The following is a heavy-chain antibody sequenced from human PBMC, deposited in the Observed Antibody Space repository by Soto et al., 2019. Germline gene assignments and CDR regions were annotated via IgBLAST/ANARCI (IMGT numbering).Heavy chain of an antibody. Sequence: PSWSQRISSAAYGSSFSSYAMHWVRQAPGKRLKWVAVISYDGSNKYYSDFVKGRFTISRDNFKNTLYLQMNSLRAEDKAVYYSFIANGHYYY. CDR2: ISYDGSNK. CDR1: GSSFSSYA. V-gene: IGHV3-30-3*01. J-gene: IGHJ6*01. CDR3: FIANGHYYY. D-gene: IGHD6-13*01.